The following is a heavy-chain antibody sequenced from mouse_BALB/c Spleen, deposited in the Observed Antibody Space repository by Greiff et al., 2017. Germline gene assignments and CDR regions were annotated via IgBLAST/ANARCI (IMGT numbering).Heavy chain of an antibody. D-gene: IGHD2-1*01. CDR2: ISSGGSYT. J-gene: IGHJ3*01. V-gene: IGHV5-9-3*01. Sequence: EVHLVESGGGLVKPGGSLKLSCAASGFTFSSYAMSWVRQTPEKRLEWVATISSGGSYTYYPDSVKGRFTISRDNAKNTLYLQMSSLRSEDTAMYYCARHGNYAWFAYWGQGTLVTVSA. CDR1: GFTFSSYA. CDR3: ARHGNYAWFAY.